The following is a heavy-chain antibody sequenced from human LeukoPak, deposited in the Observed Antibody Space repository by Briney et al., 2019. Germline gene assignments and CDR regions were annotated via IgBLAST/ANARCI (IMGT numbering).Heavy chain of an antibody. V-gene: IGHV4-34*01. CDR1: GGSFSGYY. CDR3: ARVEDSSGWYIDY. Sequence: SETLSLTCAVYGGSFSGYYWSWIRQPPGKGLEWIGEINHSGSTNYNPSLKSRVTISVDTSKNQFSLKLSSVTAADTAVYYCARVEDSSGWYIDYWGQGTLVTVSS. J-gene: IGHJ4*02. CDR2: INHSGST. D-gene: IGHD6-19*01.